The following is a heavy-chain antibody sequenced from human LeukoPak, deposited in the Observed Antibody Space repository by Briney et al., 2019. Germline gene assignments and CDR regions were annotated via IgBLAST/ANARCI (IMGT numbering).Heavy chain of an antibody. D-gene: IGHD5-12*01. CDR2: ISYDGSNK. CDR1: GFTFSSYA. V-gene: IGHV3-30*04. CDR3: ARLHSGYDYFSYYYYGMDV. Sequence: GRSLRLSCAASGFTFSSYAMHWVRQAPGKGLEWVAVISYDGSNKYYADSVKGRFTISRDNAKNSLYLQMNSLRAEDTAVYYCARLHSGYDYFSYYYYGMDVWGKGTTVTVSS. J-gene: IGHJ6*04.